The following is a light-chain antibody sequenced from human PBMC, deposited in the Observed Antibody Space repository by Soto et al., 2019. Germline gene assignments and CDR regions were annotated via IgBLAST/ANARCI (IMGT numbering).Light chain of an antibody. CDR3: SSYTTSNTRQIV. Sequence: QSVLTQPASLSGSPGQSITISCTGTSSDVGGYNFVSWYQQLPGNAPKLMIHDVTIRPSGVSDRFSGSKSGTTASLTISGLQPEDEADYYCSSYTTSNTRQIVFGTGTKVTVL. CDR2: DVT. J-gene: IGLJ1*01. V-gene: IGLV2-14*03. CDR1: SSDVGGYNF.